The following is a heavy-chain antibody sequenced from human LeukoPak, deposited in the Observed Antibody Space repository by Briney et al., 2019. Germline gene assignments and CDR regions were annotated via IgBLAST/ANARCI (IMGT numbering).Heavy chain of an antibody. CDR2: FYRGDST. J-gene: IGHJ6*02. D-gene: IGHD4-11*01. Sequence: GGSLRLSCAASGFSVSSSYMYWVRQAPGKGLEWVSFFYRGDSTYYAESVRGRFTISRDNSKNTLYLLMNSLMPEDTAVYYCAREDSNSPRTNYYYYGMDVWGQGTTVTVSS. CDR1: GFSVSSSY. V-gene: IGHV3-53*01. CDR3: AREDSNSPRTNYYYYGMDV.